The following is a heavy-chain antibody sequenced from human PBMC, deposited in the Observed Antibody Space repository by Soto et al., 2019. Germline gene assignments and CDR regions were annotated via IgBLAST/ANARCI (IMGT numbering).Heavy chain of an antibody. V-gene: IGHV3-23*01. CDR1: GFTFSSYA. Sequence: VGSLRLSCAASGFTFSSYAMSWVRQAPGKGLEWVSAISGSGGSTYYADSVKGRFTISRDNSKNTLYLQMNSLRAEDTAVYYCAKVHDFWSGCYTRSRAFDIWGQGTMVTVSS. J-gene: IGHJ3*02. CDR3: AKVHDFWSGCYTRSRAFDI. D-gene: IGHD3-3*01. CDR2: ISGSGGST.